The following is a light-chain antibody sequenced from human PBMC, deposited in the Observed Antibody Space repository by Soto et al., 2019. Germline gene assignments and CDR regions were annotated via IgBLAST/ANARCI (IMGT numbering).Light chain of an antibody. CDR3: QTWGTGIVV. Sequence: QLVLTQSPSASASLGASVKLTCTLSSGHNNYAIAWHQQQPEKGPRYLMTLNSDGSHSKGDGIPDRFSGSSSGTERYLTISSLQSEDEADYYCQTWGTGIVVFGGGTKVTVL. CDR2: LNSDGSH. J-gene: IGLJ2*01. V-gene: IGLV4-69*01. CDR1: SGHNNYA.